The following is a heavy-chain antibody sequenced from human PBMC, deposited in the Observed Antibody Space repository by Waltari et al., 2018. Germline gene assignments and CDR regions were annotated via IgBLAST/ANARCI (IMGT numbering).Heavy chain of an antibody. D-gene: IGHD7-27*01. Sequence: EVHLVESGGGLVQPGGSLRLSCAASGFNLTDYWMSWVRQAPGKGPEWVANIHKDGSEKNYVDYVKGRFTISRDNAKDSVYLQMNSLRADDTAMYYCVRDHWGPDYWGQGTLVTVSS. J-gene: IGHJ4*02. V-gene: IGHV3-7*01. CDR2: IHKDGSEK. CDR1: GFNLTDYW. CDR3: VRDHWGPDY.